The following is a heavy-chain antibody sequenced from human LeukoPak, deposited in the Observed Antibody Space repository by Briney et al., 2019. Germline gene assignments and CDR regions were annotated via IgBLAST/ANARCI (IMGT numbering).Heavy chain of an antibody. Sequence: SETLSLTCTVSGGSISSSSYYWGWIRQPPGKGLEWIGRIYTSGSTNYNPSLKSRVTISVDTSKNQFSLKLSSVTAADTAVYYCARVNAVTTFDYYYYYMDVWGKGATVTISS. CDR2: IYTSGST. J-gene: IGHJ6*03. CDR3: ARVNAVTTFDYYYYYMDV. CDR1: GGSISSSSYY. D-gene: IGHD4-17*01. V-gene: IGHV4-39*07.